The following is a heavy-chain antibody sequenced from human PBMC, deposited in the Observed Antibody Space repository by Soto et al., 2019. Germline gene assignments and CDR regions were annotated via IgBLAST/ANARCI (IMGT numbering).Heavy chain of an antibody. CDR3: ARHGWGQELPYNWFDT. D-gene: IGHD1-26*01. J-gene: IGHJ5*02. CDR2: IYYSGST. V-gene: IGHV4-39*01. Sequence: PXETLSLTGNVSGGSISSGGYYWSWIRQPPGKGLEWIGSIYYSGSTYYNPSLKSRVTISVDTSKNQFSLKLSSVTAADTAVYYCARHGWGQELPYNWFDTWGQGTLVTVSS. CDR1: GGSISSGGYY.